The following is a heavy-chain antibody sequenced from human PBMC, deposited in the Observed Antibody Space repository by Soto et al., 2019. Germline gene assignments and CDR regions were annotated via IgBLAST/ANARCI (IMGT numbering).Heavy chain of an antibody. D-gene: IGHD5-18*01. J-gene: IGHJ4*02. V-gene: IGHV4-31*03. CDR3: ARLVEFGPTALVFEY. CDR2: IYYSGST. CDR1: GVSISSGGYY. Sequence: SETLSLTCTFSGVSISSGGYYCSWIRQHPGKGLEWIGYIYYSGSTYYNPSLKSRVTISVDKSKNQFSMKLSSVTAADTAVYYCARLVEFGPTALVFEYWGQGTLVNVSS.